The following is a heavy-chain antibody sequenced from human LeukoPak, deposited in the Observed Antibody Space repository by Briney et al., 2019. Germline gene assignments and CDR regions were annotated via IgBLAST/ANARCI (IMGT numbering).Heavy chain of an antibody. V-gene: IGHV4-39*01. CDR2: IYYSGST. J-gene: IGHJ4*02. CDR1: GGSISSSSYY. D-gene: IGHD3-22*01. Sequence: PSETLSLTCTVSGGSISSSSYYWGWIRQPPGKGLEWIGSIYYSGSTYYNPSLKSRVTISVDTSKNQFSPKLSSVTAADTAVYYCARHLHSSGYSDYFDYWGQGTLVTVSS. CDR3: ARHLHSSGYSDYFDY.